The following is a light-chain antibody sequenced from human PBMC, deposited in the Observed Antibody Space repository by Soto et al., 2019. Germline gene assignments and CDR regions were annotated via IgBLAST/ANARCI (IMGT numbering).Light chain of an antibody. J-gene: IGLJ2*01. V-gene: IGLV2-14*01. CDR3: SSYTSSGTLV. Sequence: QSALTQPASVSGSPGQSITMSCTGTNSDVGGYNYVSWYQQHPGKAPKLMIYEVSNRPSGVSNRFSGSKSGYTASLTISGLQAEDEADYYCSSYTSSGTLVFGGGTKLTVL. CDR2: EVS. CDR1: NSDVGGYNY.